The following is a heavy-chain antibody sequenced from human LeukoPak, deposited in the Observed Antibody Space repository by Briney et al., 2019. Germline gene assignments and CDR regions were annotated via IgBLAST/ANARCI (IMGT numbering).Heavy chain of an antibody. CDR2: IYSGGGT. Sequence: PRGSLRLSCAASGFTVSSNYMSWVRQAPGKGLEWVSVIYSGGGTYYADSVKGRFTISRDNSKNTLYLQMNSLRAEDTAVYYCAKESGMIVVVITYYFDYWGQGTLVTVSS. CDR1: GFTVSSNY. CDR3: AKESGMIVVVITYYFDY. V-gene: IGHV3-53*01. J-gene: IGHJ4*02. D-gene: IGHD3-22*01.